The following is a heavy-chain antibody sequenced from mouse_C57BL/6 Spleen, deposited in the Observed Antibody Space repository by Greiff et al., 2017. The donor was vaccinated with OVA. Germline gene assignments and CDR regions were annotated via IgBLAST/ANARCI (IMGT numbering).Heavy chain of an antibody. CDR1: GYAFTNYL. Sequence: LEESGAELVRPGTSVKVSCKASGYAFTNYLIEWVKQRPGQGLEWIGVINPGSGGTNYNEKFKGKATLTADKSSSTAYMQLSSLTSEDSAVYFCARDGSNLYWYFDVWGTGTTVTVSS. V-gene: IGHV1-54*01. D-gene: IGHD2-5*01. J-gene: IGHJ1*03. CDR3: ARDGSNLYWYFDV. CDR2: INPGSGGT.